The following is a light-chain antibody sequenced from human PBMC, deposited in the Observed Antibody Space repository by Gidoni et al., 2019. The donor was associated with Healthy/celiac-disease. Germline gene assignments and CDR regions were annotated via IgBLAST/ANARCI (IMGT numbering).Light chain of an antibody. Sequence: SYVLTQPPSVSVAPGQTARITCGGNNIGSKSVHWYQQKPGQAPVLVVYDDSDRPSGIPARFSGSHSGNAATLTLSRVEAGDEADYYCQVWDSSSDHVVFGGGTKLTVL. J-gene: IGLJ2*01. CDR2: DDS. CDR3: QVWDSSSDHVV. V-gene: IGLV3-21*02. CDR1: NIGSKS.